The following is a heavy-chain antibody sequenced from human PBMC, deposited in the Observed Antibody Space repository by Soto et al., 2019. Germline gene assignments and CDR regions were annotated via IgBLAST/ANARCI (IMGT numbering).Heavy chain of an antibody. Sequence: QVELVQSGAEVKKPGASVKVSCKAAGYTFTSYYMHWVRQAPGQGLEWMGFINTSGGITTYAQKFQARVTMTSDTSTITVYMELRTLKSEDTAVYYCARRSIFTWSDAFDIWGQGTMVTVSA. J-gene: IGHJ3*02. CDR1: GYTFTSYY. D-gene: IGHD3-3*01. CDR2: INTSGGIT. CDR3: ARRSIFTWSDAFDI. V-gene: IGHV1-46*01.